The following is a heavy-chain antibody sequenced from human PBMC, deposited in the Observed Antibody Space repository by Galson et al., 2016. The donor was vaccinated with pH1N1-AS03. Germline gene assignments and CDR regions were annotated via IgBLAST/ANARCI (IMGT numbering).Heavy chain of an antibody. V-gene: IGHV4-4*07. J-gene: IGHJ3*02. CDR3: ARVIGGSYYAFDI. CDR2: MYTSGST. CDR1: GGSISGYY. Sequence: ETLSLTCTVPGGSISGYYWSWIRQPAGKGLEWIGRMYTSGSTNYNPSLKSRVTMSVDTSKNQLSLKLSSVTAADTAVYYCARVIGGSYYAFDIWGQGTMVTVSP. D-gene: IGHD1-26*01.